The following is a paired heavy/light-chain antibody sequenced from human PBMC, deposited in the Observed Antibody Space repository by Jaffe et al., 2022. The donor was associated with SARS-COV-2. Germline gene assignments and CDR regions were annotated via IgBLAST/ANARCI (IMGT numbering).Heavy chain of an antibody. V-gene: IGHV4-34*01. J-gene: IGHJ6*03. Sequence: QVQLQQWGAGLLKPSETLSLTCAVYGGSFSGHYWTWIRQSPGKGLEWIGEITHSGTTNYNPSLNGRVTISVDTSKNQFSLKLSSVTAADTAVYYCARGPRGTMTSYYYYMDVWGEGTTVIVSS. CDR2: ITHSGTT. D-gene: IGHD2-2*01. CDR1: GGSFSGHY. CDR3: ARGPRGTMTSYYYYMDV.
Light chain of an antibody. CDR1: SLRNYY. CDR3: NSRDSSANLVI. V-gene: IGLV3-19*01. Sequence: SSELTQDPGVSVALGQTVRITCQGDSLRNYYASWFQQKPGQAPVLVISGKNNRPSGIPDRFSGSTSGDTASLTITGAQAEDEADYYCNSRDSSANLVIFGGGTKLTVI. CDR2: GKN. J-gene: IGLJ2*01.